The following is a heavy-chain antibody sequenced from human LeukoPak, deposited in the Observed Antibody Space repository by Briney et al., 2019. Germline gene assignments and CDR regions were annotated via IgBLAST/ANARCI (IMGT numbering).Heavy chain of an antibody. CDR3: AKDQEDSSGSGIDY. V-gene: IGHV4-39*07. CDR2: IYYSGST. J-gene: IGHJ4*02. Sequence: SETLSLTCTVSGGSISSSSYYWGWIRQPPGKGLEWIGSIYYSGSTYYNPSLKSRVTISVDTSKNQFSLKLSSVTAADTAVYYCAKDQEDSSGSGIDYWGQGTLVTVSS. CDR1: GGSISSSSYY. D-gene: IGHD3-22*01.